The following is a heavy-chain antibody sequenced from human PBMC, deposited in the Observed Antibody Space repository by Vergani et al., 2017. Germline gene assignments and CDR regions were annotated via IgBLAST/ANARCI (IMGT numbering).Heavy chain of an antibody. Sequence: QVQLVESGGSVVQPGTSLRLSCGASGFTFSRHGMHWVRPAPGKGLEWVAVTWYDGNNKQYADSVKGRFTISRDNSKSTMYLQMNSLRDEDTGVYYCARDLRLLYNRFDPWGQGTLVTVSS. CDR1: GFTFSRHG. CDR2: TWYDGNNK. J-gene: IGHJ5*02. V-gene: IGHV3-33*01. D-gene: IGHD1-14*01. CDR3: ARDLRLLYNRFDP.